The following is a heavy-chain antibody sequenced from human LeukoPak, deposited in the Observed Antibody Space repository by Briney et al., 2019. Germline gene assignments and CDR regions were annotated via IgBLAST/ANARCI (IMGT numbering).Heavy chain of an antibody. CDR2: IRSKANGATT. J-gene: IGHJ3*01. CDR3: AAPSNWGRYGTFDV. D-gene: IGHD7-27*01. CDR1: GFNFGDNS. Sequence: GGSLRLSCTGSGFNFGDNSVGWFRQATGKGLEWVGFIRSKANGATTEYAASVKGGITISRDDSKSIAYLHMNSLTTEDTAVYYCAAPSNWGRYGTFDVWGQGAMVTVSS. V-gene: IGHV3-49*03.